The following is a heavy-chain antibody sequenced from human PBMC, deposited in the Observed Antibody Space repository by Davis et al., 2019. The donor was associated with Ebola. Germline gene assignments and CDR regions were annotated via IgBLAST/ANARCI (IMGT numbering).Heavy chain of an antibody. CDR3: AKDQSYYGVDV. CDR2: IDDDGEYT. CDR1: GFTFSSYW. J-gene: IGHJ6*02. Sequence: GESLKISCAASGFTFSSYWMSWVRQAPGKGLEWVSGIDDDGEYTNYADSVRGRFAISRDNSKTTLYLQMNTLRAEDTAVYYCAKDQSYYGVDVWGQGTTVTVSS. V-gene: IGHV3-23*01.